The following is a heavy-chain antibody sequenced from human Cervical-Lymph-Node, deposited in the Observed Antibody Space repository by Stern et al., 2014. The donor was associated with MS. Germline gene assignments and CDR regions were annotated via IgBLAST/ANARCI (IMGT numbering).Heavy chain of an antibody. CDR3: ARDPRFYGMDV. Sequence: VQLVESGGGLVKPGGSLRLSCAAYGFTFSSYSMNWVRQAPGKGLEWVSSISSSSSYIYDADSVKGRFPISRNNAKNSLYLQMNSLRAEDTAVYYCARDPRFYGMDVWGQGTTVTVSS. V-gene: IGHV3-21*01. CDR1: GFTFSSYS. J-gene: IGHJ6*02. CDR2: ISSSSSYI.